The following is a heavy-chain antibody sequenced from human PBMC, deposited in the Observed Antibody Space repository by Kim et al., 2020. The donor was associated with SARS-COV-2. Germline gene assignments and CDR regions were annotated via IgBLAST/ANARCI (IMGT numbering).Heavy chain of an antibody. D-gene: IGHD6-13*01. J-gene: IGHJ4*02. CDR3: ARLGSGYSSSWYGIDY. V-gene: IGHV4-39*01. CDR2: IYYSGST. CDR1: GCSISSSSYY. Sequence: SETLSLTCTVSGCSISSSSYYWGWIRHPPGKGLEWIGGIYYSGSTYYNSSLKSRVTISVDTSKNQFSLRLSSVTAADTAVYYCARLGSGYSSSWYGIDYWGQGTLVTVSS.